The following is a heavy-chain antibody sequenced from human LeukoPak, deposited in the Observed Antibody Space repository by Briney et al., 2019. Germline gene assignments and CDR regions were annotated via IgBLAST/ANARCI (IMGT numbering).Heavy chain of an antibody. CDR1: GFTFSSYG. Sequence: GGSLRLSXAASGFTFSSYGMHWVRQAPGKGLEWVAFIRYDGSNKDYADSVKGRFTISRDNSKNTLYLQMNSLRAEDTAVYYCAKDESPPTYYFDYWGQGTLVTVSS. CDR2: IRYDGSNK. V-gene: IGHV3-30*02. CDR3: AKDESPPTYYFDY. J-gene: IGHJ4*02.